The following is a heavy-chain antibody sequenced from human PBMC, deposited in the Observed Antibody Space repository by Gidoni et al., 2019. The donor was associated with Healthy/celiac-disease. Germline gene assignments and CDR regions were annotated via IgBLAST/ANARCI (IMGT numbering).Heavy chain of an antibody. CDR1: GFTFSSYA. D-gene: IGHD5-18*01. J-gene: IGHJ4*02. CDR2: ISYDGSNK. Sequence: QVQLVESGGGVVQPGRSLRLSCAASGFTFSSYAMHWVRQAPGKGLEWVAVISYDGSNKYYADSVKGRFTISRDNSKNTLYLQMNSLRAEDTAVYYCARVRNTAMVSPLDDWGQGTLVTVSS. CDR3: ARVRNTAMVSPLDD. V-gene: IGHV3-30-3*01.